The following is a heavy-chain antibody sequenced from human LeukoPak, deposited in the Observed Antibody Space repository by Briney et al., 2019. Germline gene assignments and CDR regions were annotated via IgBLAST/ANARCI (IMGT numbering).Heavy chain of an antibody. CDR1: GNYL. D-gene: IGHD2-2*01. CDR2: INSDRSWT. CDR3: AKLAIVVVPAAPTASLGFDY. J-gene: IGHJ4*02. Sequence: PGGPLRLSCAASGNYLMHWVRQAPGKGLVWVSHINSDRSWTSYADSVKGRFTISKDNAKNTVYLQMNRLRAEDTAVYYCAKLAIVVVPAAPTASLGFDYWGQGTLVTVSS. V-gene: IGHV3-74*01.